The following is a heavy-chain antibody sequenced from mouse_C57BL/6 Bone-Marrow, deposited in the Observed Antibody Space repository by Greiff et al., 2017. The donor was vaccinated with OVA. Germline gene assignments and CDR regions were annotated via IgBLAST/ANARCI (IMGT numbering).Heavy chain of an antibody. D-gene: IGHD3-3*01. Sequence: DVRLQESGPGLVKPSQSLSLTCSVTGYSITSGYYWNWIRQFPGNKLEWMGYISYDGSNNYNPSLKNRISITRDTSKNQFFLKLNSVTTEDTATYYCARGKGPPYFYVWGTGTTVTVSS. CDR2: ISYDGSN. CDR1: GYSITSGYY. J-gene: IGHJ1*03. CDR3: ARGKGPPYFYV. V-gene: IGHV3-6*01.